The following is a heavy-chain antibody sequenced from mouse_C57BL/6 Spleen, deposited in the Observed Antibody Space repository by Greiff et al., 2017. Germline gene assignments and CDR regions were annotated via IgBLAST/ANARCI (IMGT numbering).Heavy chain of an antibody. CDR3: EREGYGSSGCYFDV. J-gene: IGHJ1*03. CDR2: INPNNGGT. CDR1: GYTFTDYY. V-gene: IGHV1-26*01. Sequence: VQLQQSGPELVKPGASVKISCKASGYTFTDYYMNWVKQSHGKSLEWIGDINPNNGGTSYNQKVKGKATLTVDKSSSTAYMELRSLTSEDSAVYYCEREGYGSSGCYFDVWGTEATVTVST. D-gene: IGHD1-1*01.